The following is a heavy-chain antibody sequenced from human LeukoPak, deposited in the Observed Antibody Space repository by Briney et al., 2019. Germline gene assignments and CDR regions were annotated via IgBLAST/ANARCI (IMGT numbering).Heavy chain of an antibody. CDR1: GFTFRNYW. CDR3: AANSGPFDF. V-gene: IGHV3-7*05. Sequence: GGSLRLSCAASGFTFRNYWMSWVRQAPGKGLEFVANIKQEGSEKYYLDSVKGRFTISRDNAKNSLYLQMNGLRAEDTAVYYCAANSGPFDFWGQGTLVTVSA. D-gene: IGHD6-19*01. CDR2: IKQEGSEK. J-gene: IGHJ4*02.